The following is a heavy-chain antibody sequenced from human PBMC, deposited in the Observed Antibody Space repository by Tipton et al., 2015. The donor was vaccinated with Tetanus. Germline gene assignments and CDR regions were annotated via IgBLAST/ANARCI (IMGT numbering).Heavy chain of an antibody. D-gene: IGHD3-3*01. CDR3: ARDPAVLRFLEWLPDWYFAL. CDR2: IYHSGTA. CDR1: GGSFGDFY. Sequence: GLVKPSETLSLTCAVSGGSFGDFYWSWIRQVPGQGLVWIGEIYHSGTANKNPSLKSRVTMSVDTSNKQFSLSLDSVTAADTAVYYCARDPAVLRFLEWLPDWYFALWGRGTLVTVSS. J-gene: IGHJ2*01. V-gene: IGHV4-34*01.